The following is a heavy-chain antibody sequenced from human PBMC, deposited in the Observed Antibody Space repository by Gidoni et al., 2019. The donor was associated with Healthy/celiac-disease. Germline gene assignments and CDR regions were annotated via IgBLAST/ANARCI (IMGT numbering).Heavy chain of an antibody. Sequence: QITLKESGPTLVKPTQTLTLTCTFSGFSLSTSGVGVGWIRQPPGKALEWFALIYWDDDKRYSPSLKSRLTITKDTSKNQVVLTMTNMDPVDTATYYCAHSVSSYYDYIWGSYRKYYFDYWGQGTLVTVSS. CDR1: GFSLSTSGVG. CDR2: IYWDDDK. CDR3: AHSVSSYYDYIWGSYRKYYFDY. D-gene: IGHD3-16*02. V-gene: IGHV2-5*02. J-gene: IGHJ4*02.